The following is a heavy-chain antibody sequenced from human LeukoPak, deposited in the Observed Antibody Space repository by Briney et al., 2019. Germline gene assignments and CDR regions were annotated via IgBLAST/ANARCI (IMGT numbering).Heavy chain of an antibody. CDR1: GFNFRGYS. J-gene: IGHJ4*02. D-gene: IGHD6-19*01. CDR3: AREYSSGWGFDY. CDR2: VGSTTSYI. Sequence: GGSLRLSCAASGFNFRGYSMNWVRQAPGKGLDWVSSVGSTTSYIKYADSVKGRFSISRDNAKNSVYLQMNGLRAEDTAVYYCAREYSSGWGFDYWGQGTLVTVSS. V-gene: IGHV3-21*01.